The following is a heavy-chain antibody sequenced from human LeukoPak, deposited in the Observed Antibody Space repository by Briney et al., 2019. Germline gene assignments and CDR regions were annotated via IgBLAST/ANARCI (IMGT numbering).Heavy chain of an antibody. Sequence: GGSLRLSCAASGFTFTNYAMSWVRQAPGKGLEWVSAISGDGGTTYYADSVKGRFTISRDNSKNMVYLQMNSLRVEDTAVYFCAKDQGIAARLEDHWGQGTLVTVSS. CDR3: AKDQGIAARLEDH. CDR2: ISGDGGTT. CDR1: GFTFTNYA. J-gene: IGHJ4*02. V-gene: IGHV3-23*01. D-gene: IGHD6-25*01.